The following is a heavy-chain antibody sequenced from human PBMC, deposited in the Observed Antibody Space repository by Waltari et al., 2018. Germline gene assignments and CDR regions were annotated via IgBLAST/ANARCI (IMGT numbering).Heavy chain of an antibody. CDR1: GYYFTSYW. Sequence: EVQLVQSGAEVKKPGESLKISCVYSGYYFTSYWIAWVRQMPGKGLEWMGIIYPGDSNTRYRPSFQGQVTISADKSINTAYLQWSNLKASDTAIYYCARRDDFYGLDVWGQGTTVTVSS. CDR3: ARRDDFYGLDV. D-gene: IGHD3-3*01. CDR2: IYPGDSNT. V-gene: IGHV5-51*01. J-gene: IGHJ6*02.